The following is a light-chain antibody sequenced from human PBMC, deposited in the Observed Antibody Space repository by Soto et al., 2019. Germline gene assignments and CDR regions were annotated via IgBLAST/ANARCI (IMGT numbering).Light chain of an antibody. CDR1: SSNIGASYD. CDR3: QSYDSSLSGYV. V-gene: IGLV1-40*01. Sequence: VRTQAPSLSLIPGQMVTLSWHGSSSNIGASYDVHWYQQLPGTAPIVLIYGNGNRPSGVPDRFSGSKSGTSASLAITGLQAEDEADYYCQSYDSSLSGYVLGTGTKVTV. CDR2: GNG. J-gene: IGLJ1*01.